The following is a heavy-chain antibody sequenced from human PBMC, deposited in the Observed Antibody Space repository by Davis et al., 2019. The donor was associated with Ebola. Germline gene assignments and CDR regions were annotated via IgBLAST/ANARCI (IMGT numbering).Heavy chain of an antibody. Sequence: GESLKISCAVSGITFRNYVMSWVRQAPGKGLDWVSSNSSSGGNSFYIVSVKGRFYIDRDNSKNTVHLQMHRLRAEDTAVYYCAKGEQYCSDISCNSFDAFGSWGQGTTVTVSS. V-gene: IGHV3-23*01. CDR2: NSSSGGNS. CDR3: AKGEQYCSDISCNSFDAFGS. CDR1: GITFRNYV. D-gene: IGHD2-2*01. J-gene: IGHJ6*02.